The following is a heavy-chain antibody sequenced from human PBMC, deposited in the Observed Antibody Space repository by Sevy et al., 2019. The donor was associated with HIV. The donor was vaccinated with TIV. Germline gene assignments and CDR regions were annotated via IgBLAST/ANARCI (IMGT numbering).Heavy chain of an antibody. CDR3: AIARSPWSLFDY. V-gene: IGHV1-69*13. J-gene: IGHJ4*02. Sequence: ASVKVSCKASGGTFTSYAIIWVRQAPGQGLEWMGGIIPMFGSTNYAQKFQGRVTITADESTSTAYIELSSLRSGDTAVYYCAIARSPWSLFDYWGQGTLVTVSS. D-gene: IGHD3-3*01. CDR1: GGTFTSYA. CDR2: IIPMFGST.